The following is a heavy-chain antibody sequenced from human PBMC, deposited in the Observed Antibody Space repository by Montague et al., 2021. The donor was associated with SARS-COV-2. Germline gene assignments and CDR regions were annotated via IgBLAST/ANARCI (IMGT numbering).Heavy chain of an antibody. Sequence: SETLSLTCSVSGGSISSTSFFWAWIRQPPGKGLEWIGSMYSSGTTYYXPSLKSRVTISGDTSRNQLSVRLSSVTAADTAVYYCARSTSGWFLYWGQGTLVTVSS. V-gene: IGHV4-39*01. CDR1: GGSISSTSFF. D-gene: IGHD6-19*01. CDR3: ARSTSGWFLY. CDR2: MYSSGTT. J-gene: IGHJ4*02.